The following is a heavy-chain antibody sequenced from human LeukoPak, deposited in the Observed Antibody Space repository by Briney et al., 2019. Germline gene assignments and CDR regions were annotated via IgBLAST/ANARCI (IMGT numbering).Heavy chain of an antibody. D-gene: IGHD3-10*01. CDR3: ARGEVRITMVRGVIIAGFDP. CDR1: GYTFTGYY. Sequence: GASVKVSCKASGYTFTGYYMHWVRQAPGQGLEWMGWINPNSGGTNYAQKFQGRVTMTRDTSISTAYMELSRLRSDDTAVYYCARGEVRITMVRGVIIAGFDPWGQGTLVTVSS. V-gene: IGHV1-2*02. CDR2: INPNSGGT. J-gene: IGHJ5*02.